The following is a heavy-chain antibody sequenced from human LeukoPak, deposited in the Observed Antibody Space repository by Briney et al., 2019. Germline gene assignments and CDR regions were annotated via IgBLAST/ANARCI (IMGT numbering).Heavy chain of an antibody. D-gene: IGHD2-15*01. CDR1: GFTFDDYG. V-gene: IGHV3-20*04. Sequence: PGGSLRLSCAASGFTFDDYGMSWVRQAPGKGLEWVSGINWNGGSTGYADSVKGRFTTSRDNAKNSLYLQMNSLRAEDTALYYCARGYCSGGSCYSHYYYYYMGVWGKGTTVTVSS. J-gene: IGHJ6*03. CDR3: ARGYCSGGSCYSHYYYYYMGV. CDR2: INWNGGST.